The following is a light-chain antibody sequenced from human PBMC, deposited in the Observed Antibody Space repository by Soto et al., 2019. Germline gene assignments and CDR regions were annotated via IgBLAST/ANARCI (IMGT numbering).Light chain of an antibody. CDR2: GNN. J-gene: IGLJ3*02. CDR3: AAWDDSLSGRV. CDR1: TSD. Sequence: QSVLTQPPSVSGAPGQRVTISCIGATSDVHWYQHLPGTAPKLLIYGNNQRPSGVPDRFSGSRSGTSASLAISGLRSEDEADYYCAAWDDSLSGRVFGGGTKVTVL. V-gene: IGLV1-47*02.